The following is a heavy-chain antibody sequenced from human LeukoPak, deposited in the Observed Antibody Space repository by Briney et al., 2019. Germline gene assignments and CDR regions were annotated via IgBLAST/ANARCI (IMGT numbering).Heavy chain of an antibody. CDR2: IYYSGST. CDR3: ARDLGDGFTTGFAP. D-gene: IGHD3-16*01. CDR1: GGSISSYY. Sequence: SETLSLTCTVSGGSISSYYWSWIRQPPGKGLEWIGYIYYSGSTNYNPSLKSRVTISVDTSKNQFSLKLSSVTAADTAVYYCARDLGDGFTTGFAPGGQGPLVPVSS. J-gene: IGHJ5*02. V-gene: IGHV4-59*01.